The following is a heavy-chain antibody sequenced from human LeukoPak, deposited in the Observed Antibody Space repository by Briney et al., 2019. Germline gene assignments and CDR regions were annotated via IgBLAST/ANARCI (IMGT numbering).Heavy chain of an antibody. J-gene: IGHJ4*02. CDR2: IYTSGNT. Sequence: SETLSLTCTVSGGSISSHYWSWIRQPAGKGLEWIGRIYTSGNTNYNPSLKSRVTMSVDTSKNQFSLKLSSVIAADTAVYYCARGQTHVDMGFWYFDYWGQGTLVTVSS. CDR1: GGSISSHY. CDR3: ARGQTHVDMGFWYFDY. D-gene: IGHD5-12*01. V-gene: IGHV4-4*07.